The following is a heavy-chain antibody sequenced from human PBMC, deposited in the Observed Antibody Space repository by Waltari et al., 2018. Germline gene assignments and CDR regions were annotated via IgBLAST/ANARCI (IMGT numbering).Heavy chain of an antibody. V-gene: IGHV3-64*01. J-gene: IGHJ4*02. CDR2: ISSNGGST. D-gene: IGHD6-13*01. CDR3: ARGSSSWYAPGPHDY. CDR1: GFTFSSYA. Sequence: EVQLVESGGGLVQPGGSLRLSCAASGFTFSSYALHWVRQAPGKGLEYVSAISSNGGSTYYANSVKGRFTISRDNSKNTLYLQMGSLRAEDMAVYYCARGSSSWYAPGPHDYWGQGTLVTVSS.